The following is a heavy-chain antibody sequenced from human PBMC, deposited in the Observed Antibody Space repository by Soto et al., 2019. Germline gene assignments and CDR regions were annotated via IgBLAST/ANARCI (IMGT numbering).Heavy chain of an antibody. CDR1: GYTLTELS. V-gene: IGHV1-24*01. CDR3: ATGGRQWRAGLAAAGSLDY. Sequence: GASVKVSCKVSGYTLTELSMHWVRQAPGKGLEWMGGFDPEDGETIYAQKFQGRVTMTEDTSTDTAYMELSSLRSEDTAVYYCATGGRQWRAGLAAAGSLDYWGQGTLVTVSS. J-gene: IGHJ4*02. D-gene: IGHD6-13*01. CDR2: FDPEDGET.